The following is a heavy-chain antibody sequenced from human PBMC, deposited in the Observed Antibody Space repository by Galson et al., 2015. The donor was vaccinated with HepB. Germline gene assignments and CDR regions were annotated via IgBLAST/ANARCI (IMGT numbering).Heavy chain of an antibody. CDR2: ISHDGSNK. V-gene: IGHV3-30*18. CDR3: VKAVWLLEHYFDY. CDR1: GFTFSSYG. J-gene: IGHJ4*02. D-gene: IGHD3-22*01. Sequence: LRLSCAASGFTFSSYGMHWVRQAPGKGLEWAALISHDGSNKDYVESVKGRFTISRDNSKNTLYLQMNRLRAEDTAVYYCVKAVWLLEHYFDYWGQGTLVTVSS.